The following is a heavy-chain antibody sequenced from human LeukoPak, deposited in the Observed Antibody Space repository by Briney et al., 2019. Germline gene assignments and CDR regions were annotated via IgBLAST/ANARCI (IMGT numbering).Heavy chain of an antibody. Sequence: GGSLRLSCAGSGFTFSSYAMSWVRQAPGKGLEWVSAISDTGATTYDADSVKGLFTISRDNSRSTLYLQMNSLRAEDTALYYCAKDTSIGRYCTNGVCSPFDYWGQGTLVTVSS. J-gene: IGHJ4*02. CDR2: ISDTGATT. D-gene: IGHD2-8*01. CDR3: AKDTSIGRYCTNGVCSPFDY. V-gene: IGHV3-23*01. CDR1: GFTFSSYA.